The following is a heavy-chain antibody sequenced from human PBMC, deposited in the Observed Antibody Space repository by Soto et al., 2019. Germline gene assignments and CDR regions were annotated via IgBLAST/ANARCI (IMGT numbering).Heavy chain of an antibody. Sequence: GGSLRLSCAASGFTFSSLGMDWVRQAPGKGLEWVALISYDGSKKYYGDSVKGRFTISRDNSRNTLHLQMNGLRPEDTGVYYCARYSAASGTYYFDYWGQGTLVTVSS. J-gene: IGHJ4*01. CDR1: GFTFSSLG. V-gene: IGHV3-30-3*01. CDR3: ARYSAASGTYYFDY. D-gene: IGHD6-13*01. CDR2: ISYDGSKK.